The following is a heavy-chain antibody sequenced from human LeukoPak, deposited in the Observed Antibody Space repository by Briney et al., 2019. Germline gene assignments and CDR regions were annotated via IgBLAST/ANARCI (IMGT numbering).Heavy chain of an antibody. CDR2: ISYDGSNK. V-gene: IGHV3-30*18. Sequence: GGSLRLSCAASGFTFSSYGMHWVRGAPGKGLEWVAVISYDGSNKYYADSVKGRFTISRDNSKNTLYLQMNSLRAEDTAVYYCAKGVYSGSYYFDYWGQGTLVTVSS. CDR1: GFTFSSYG. J-gene: IGHJ4*02. CDR3: AKGVYSGSYYFDY. D-gene: IGHD1-26*01.